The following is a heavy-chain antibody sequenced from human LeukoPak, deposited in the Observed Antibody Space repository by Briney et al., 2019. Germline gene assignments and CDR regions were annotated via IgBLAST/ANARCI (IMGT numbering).Heavy chain of an antibody. D-gene: IGHD5-18*01. Sequence: GESLKISCKASRYSVTSYWIGWVRQMPGKGLEWMGIIDPSDSETRYTPSFQGQVTISVDKSLTISYLQWKSLKGSDTAMYYCARQTAMGRSGDYCVEGTLVTVSS. J-gene: IGHJ4*02. V-gene: IGHV5-51*01. CDR3: ARQTAMGRSGDY. CDR2: IDPSDSET. CDR1: RYSVTSYW.